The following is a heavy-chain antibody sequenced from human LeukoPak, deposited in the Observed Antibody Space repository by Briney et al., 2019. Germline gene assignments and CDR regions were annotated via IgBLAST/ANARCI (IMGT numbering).Heavy chain of an antibody. CDR1: GFTFSSYW. Sequence: GGSLRLSCAASGFTFSSYWMHWVRQAPGKGLVWVSRINSDGSSTSYADSVKGRFTISRDNAKNTLYLQMNSLRAEDTAVYYCAREGSSHGDAFDIWGQGTMVTVSS. D-gene: IGHD6-13*01. CDR3: AREGSSHGDAFDI. V-gene: IGHV3-74*01. J-gene: IGHJ3*02. CDR2: INSDGSST.